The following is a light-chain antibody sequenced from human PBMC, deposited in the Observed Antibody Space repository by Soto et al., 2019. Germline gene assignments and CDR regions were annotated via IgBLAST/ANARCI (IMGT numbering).Light chain of an antibody. V-gene: IGLV2-14*01. CDR1: STEVGGYNY. CDR2: EVS. Sequence: QSALTQPASVSGTPGQSITISCTGSSTEVGGYNYVSWYQQHPAKAPKLLIYEVSHRPSGVSNRFSGSKSGDTASLTISGLQADDEAVYYCGSSTGRSCYVFGTRTNVTVL. J-gene: IGLJ1*01. CDR3: GSSTGRSCYV.